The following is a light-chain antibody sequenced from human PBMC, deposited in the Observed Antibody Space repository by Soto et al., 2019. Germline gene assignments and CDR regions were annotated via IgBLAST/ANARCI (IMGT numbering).Light chain of an antibody. V-gene: IGLV6-57*04. Sequence: NFMLTQPHSVSESPGKTLSISFTRSSGSIANNYVQWYQQRPGSAPTTVIYENNQRLSGVPDRFSGSTDGSSNSASLTISGLQTEDEADYYCQSYDSDFVVFVGGTKLTVL. CDR1: SGSIANNY. J-gene: IGLJ2*01. CDR2: ENN. CDR3: QSYDSDFVV.